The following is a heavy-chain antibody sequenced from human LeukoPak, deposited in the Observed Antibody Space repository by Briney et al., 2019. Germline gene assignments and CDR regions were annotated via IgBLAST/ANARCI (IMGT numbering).Heavy chain of an antibody. CDR3: ARGYNWNYVFDP. V-gene: IGHV4-39*07. CDR1: GGSISSGSYY. CDR2: IYHSGST. D-gene: IGHD1-7*01. J-gene: IGHJ5*02. Sequence: SQTLSLTCTVSGGSISSGSYYWGWIRQPPGKGLEWIGSIYHSGSTYYNPSLKSRVTISVDTSKNQFSLKLSSVTAADTAVYYCARGYNWNYVFDPWGQGTLVTVSS.